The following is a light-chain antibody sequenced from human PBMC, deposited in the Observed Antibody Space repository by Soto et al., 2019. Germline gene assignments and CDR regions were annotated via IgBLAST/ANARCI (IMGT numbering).Light chain of an antibody. CDR1: QNGGTHQ. CDR3: QQYGGSPPIT. J-gene: IGKJ5*01. Sequence: VLTQSPATLSLSPGESATLSCRAQNGGTHQLAWYQQKPGQAPTRLIYGASRRAAGSPDRFSGSGSGTDLTLSISRVDPEDFAVYYCQQYGGSPPITFGQGTRLEIK. CDR2: GAS. V-gene: IGKV3-20*01.